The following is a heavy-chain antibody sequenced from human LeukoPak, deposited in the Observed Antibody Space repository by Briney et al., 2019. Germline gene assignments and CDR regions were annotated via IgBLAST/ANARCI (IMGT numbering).Heavy chain of an antibody. V-gene: IGHV4-34*01. J-gene: IGHJ6*03. D-gene: IGHD3-9*01. CDR2: INHSGST. Sequence: SETLSLTCTVSGGSISSYYWSWIRQPPGKGLEWIGEINHSGSTNYNPSLKRRLTISVDTSKNQFSLKLSSVTAADTAVYYCARRKEPNYDILTGSAGEYYYMDVWGKGTTVTISS. CDR1: GGSISSYY. CDR3: ARRKEPNYDILTGSAGEYYYMDV.